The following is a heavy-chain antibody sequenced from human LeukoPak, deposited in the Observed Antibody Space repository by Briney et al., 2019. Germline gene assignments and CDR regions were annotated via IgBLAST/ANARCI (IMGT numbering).Heavy chain of an antibody. CDR1: GGSISSYY. CDR3: ARDDGDLPYYYGMDV. V-gene: IGHV4-4*07. Sequence: PLETLSLTCTVSGGSISSYYWSWIRQPAGKGLEWIGRIYTSGSTNYNPSLKSRVTMSVDTSKNQFSLKLSSVTAADTAVYYCARDDGDLPYYYGMDVWGQGTTVTVSS. D-gene: IGHD4-17*01. CDR2: IYTSGST. J-gene: IGHJ6*02.